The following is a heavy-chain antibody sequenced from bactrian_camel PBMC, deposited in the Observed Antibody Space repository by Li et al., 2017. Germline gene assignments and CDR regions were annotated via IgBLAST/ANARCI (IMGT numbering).Heavy chain of an antibody. CDR3: AVDFRRVLCPVVDSKNY. Sequence: QLVESGGGLVQPGGSLKLSCAASGFTFGSYGMSWVRQAPGKGLEWESGIWSDGKNTYYANSVKGRFAISRDNAKDTLYLQMNSLKPEDTAMYYCAVDFRRVLCPVVDSKNYWGQGTQVTVS. V-gene: IGHV3S6*01. CDR2: IWSDGKNT. J-gene: IGHJ4*01. CDR1: GFTFGSYG. D-gene: IGHD3*01.